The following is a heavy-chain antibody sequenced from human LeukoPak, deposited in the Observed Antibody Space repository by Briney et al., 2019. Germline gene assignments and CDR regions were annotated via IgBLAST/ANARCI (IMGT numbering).Heavy chain of an antibody. CDR3: ARGRTIIGGFDI. D-gene: IGHD3-10*02. CDR1: GYSISSGCY. CDR2: IYHSGST. J-gene: IGHJ3*02. Sequence: SETLSLACTVSGYSISSGCYWGWIRQPPGKGLEWIGSIYHSGSTYYNPSLKSRVTISVDTSKNQFSLKLRSVTAADTAVYYCARGRTIIGGFDIWGQGTMVTVSS. V-gene: IGHV4-38-2*02.